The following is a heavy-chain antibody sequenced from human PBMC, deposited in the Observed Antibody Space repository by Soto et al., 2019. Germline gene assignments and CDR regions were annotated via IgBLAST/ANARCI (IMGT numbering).Heavy chain of an antibody. CDR3: ARPSLGYSSSWHFDY. CDR2: ISPFNGNT. V-gene: IGHV1-18*01. CDR1: GYTFTSYG. D-gene: IGHD6-13*01. J-gene: IGHJ4*02. Sequence: ASVKVSCKASGYTFTSYGITWVRQAPGQGLEWMGWISPFNGNTNYAQKLQGRVTMTTDTSTSTAYMELRSLRSDDTALYYCARPSLGYSSSWHFDYWGQGTLVTVSS.